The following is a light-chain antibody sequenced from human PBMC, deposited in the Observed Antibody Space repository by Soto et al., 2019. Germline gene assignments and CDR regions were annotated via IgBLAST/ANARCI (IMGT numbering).Light chain of an antibody. CDR3: QQLNSYPIT. V-gene: IGKV1-9*01. CDR1: QGLSSA. Sequence: DIQLTQSPSFLSASVGDRVTITCRASQGLSSALAWYQQKPGKAPKLLIYAASTLQSGVPSRFSGSGSGTEFTLTISSLQPEDFATYYCQQLNSYPITFGQGTRLESK. J-gene: IGKJ5*01. CDR2: AAS.